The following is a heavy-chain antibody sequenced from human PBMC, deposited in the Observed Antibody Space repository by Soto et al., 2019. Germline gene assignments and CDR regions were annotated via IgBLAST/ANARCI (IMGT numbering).Heavy chain of an antibody. D-gene: IGHD5-18*01. Sequence: EVQLVLSGAEVKKPGESLRISCKGSGYSFTSYWISWLRQMPGKGLEWMGRIDPSDSYTNYSPSFQGHVTISADKSISTAYLQWSSLKASDTAMYYCARTSMQSRGYSYGHGGMDVWGQGTTVTVSS. V-gene: IGHV5-10-1*01. CDR2: IDPSDSYT. CDR1: GYSFTSYW. J-gene: IGHJ6*02. CDR3: ARTSMQSRGYSYGHGGMDV.